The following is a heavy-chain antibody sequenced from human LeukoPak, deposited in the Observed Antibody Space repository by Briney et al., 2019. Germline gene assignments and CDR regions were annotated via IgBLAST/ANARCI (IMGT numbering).Heavy chain of an antibody. V-gene: IGHV3-30-3*01. CDR2: ISYDGSKK. CDR1: GFTFSSYP. Sequence: PGGSLRLSCAASGFTFSSYPMHWVRQAPGKGLEWVAIISYDGSKKNYADSVKGRFTISRDNSKDTLYLQMNSLRAEDRAVYYCASDYGGHSATDYWGQGTLVTVSS. CDR3: ASDYGGHSATDY. J-gene: IGHJ4*02. D-gene: IGHD4-23*01.